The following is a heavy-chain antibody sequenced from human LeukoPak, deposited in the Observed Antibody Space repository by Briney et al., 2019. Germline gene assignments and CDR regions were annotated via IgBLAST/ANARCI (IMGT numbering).Heavy chain of an antibody. CDR2: VSHSGAT. CDR1: GASVSSSTYF. Sequence: SETLSLTCAVSGASVSSSTYFWGWIRLPPGEGPEWLGSVSHSGATYYNPSLKSRVTISLDTSKNQITLTVTSVTVADTALYFCASRIVVSPTAFETWFDSWGQGTLVTVS. J-gene: IGHJ5*01. V-gene: IGHV4-39*06. D-gene: IGHD2-2*01. CDR3: ASRIVVSPTAFETWFDS.